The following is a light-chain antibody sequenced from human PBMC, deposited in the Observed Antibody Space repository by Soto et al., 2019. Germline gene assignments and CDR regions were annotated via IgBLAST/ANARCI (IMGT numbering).Light chain of an antibody. CDR2: DAS. CDR3: QHYNSFSPWT. J-gene: IGKJ1*01. CDR1: QSISSW. Sequence: DIHMTQSPSTLSASVGDRVTITCRASQSISSWLAWYQQKPGKAPKLLIYDASSLESGVPSRFSGSGSGTEFTLTISSLQPDDFATYYCQHYNSFSPWTFGQVTMVDIK. V-gene: IGKV1-5*01.